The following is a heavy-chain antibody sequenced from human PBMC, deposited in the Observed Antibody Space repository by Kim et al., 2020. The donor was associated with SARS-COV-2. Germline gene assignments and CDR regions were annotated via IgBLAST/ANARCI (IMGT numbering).Heavy chain of an antibody. CDR3: AKETGVAAAGTVHGMDV. J-gene: IGHJ6*02. Sequence: VKGRLTISRDNSKNTLDLQMNSLRAEDTAVYYCAKETGVAAAGTVHGMDVWGQGTTVTVSS. D-gene: IGHD6-13*01. V-gene: IGHV3-33*06.